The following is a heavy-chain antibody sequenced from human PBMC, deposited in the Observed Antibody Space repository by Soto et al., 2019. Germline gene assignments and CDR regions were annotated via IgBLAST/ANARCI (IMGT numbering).Heavy chain of an antibody. CDR3: ARWMLMDCSGGSCGLWFDP. CDR2: ISAYNGNT. V-gene: IGHV1-18*01. J-gene: IGHJ5*02. D-gene: IGHD2-15*01. Sequence: QVQLVQSGAEVKKPGASVMVSCKTSGYTFTSYGISWVRQAPGQGLEWMGWISAYNGNTNYAQKLQGRVPMNTDTSTSTPYMAVRSLRSGDTAVYYCARWMLMDCSGGSCGLWFDPCAQGTLVTVSS. CDR1: GYTFTSYG.